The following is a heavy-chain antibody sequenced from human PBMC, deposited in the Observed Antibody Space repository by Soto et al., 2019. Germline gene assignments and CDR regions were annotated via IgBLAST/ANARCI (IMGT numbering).Heavy chain of an antibody. Sequence: GGSLRLSCAASGFTFTDYWTHWVRQAPGKGLVWVSRINSDGSRTSYADSVTGRFTISRDNAKNTLYLQMNSLRVEDTALYYCARETYRGFYFDYWGQGTLVTV. J-gene: IGHJ4*02. CDR2: INSDGSRT. CDR3: ARETYRGFYFDY. CDR1: GFTFTDYW. V-gene: IGHV3-74*01. D-gene: IGHD4-4*01.